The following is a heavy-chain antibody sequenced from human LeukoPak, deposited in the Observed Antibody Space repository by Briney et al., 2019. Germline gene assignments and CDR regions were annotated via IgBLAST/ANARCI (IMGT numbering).Heavy chain of an antibody. V-gene: IGHV3-48*02. CDR3: AIDGSGIFDY. J-gene: IGHJ4*02. D-gene: IGHD3-10*01. Sequence: GGSLRLSCAASGFTFSSYSMNWVRQAPGKGLEWVSYIRSSGSPIYYADSVKGRFTISRDNAKNLLYLQMNSLRDEDTAVYYCAIDGSGIFDYWGQGTLVTVSS. CDR2: IRSSGSPI. CDR1: GFTFSSYS.